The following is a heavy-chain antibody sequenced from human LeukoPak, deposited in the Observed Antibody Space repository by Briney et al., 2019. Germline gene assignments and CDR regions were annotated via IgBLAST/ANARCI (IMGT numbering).Heavy chain of an antibody. Sequence: ASVRVSCKASGYTFTSYYMHWVRQAPGQGLEWMGIINPSGGSTSYAQKFQGRVTMTRDTSTSTVYMGLSSLRSEDTAVYYCARDSYYYDSSGSPGYWGQGTLVTVSS. CDR1: GYTFTSYY. CDR2: INPSGGST. J-gene: IGHJ4*02. V-gene: IGHV1-46*01. CDR3: ARDSYYYDSSGSPGY. D-gene: IGHD3-22*01.